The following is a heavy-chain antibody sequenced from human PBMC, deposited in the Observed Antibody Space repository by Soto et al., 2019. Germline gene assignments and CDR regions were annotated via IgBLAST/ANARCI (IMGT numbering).Heavy chain of an antibody. V-gene: IGHV3-30*18. CDR1: GFTFISYG. CDR2: ISYDGSNK. D-gene: IGHD6-13*01. J-gene: IGHJ4*02. Sequence: GGSLRLSCAASGFTFISYGMHWGRQAPGKGLAWVAVISYDGSNKYYADSVKGRFTISRDNSKNTLYLQMNSLRAEDTAVYYCAKDLMTLGRIAAADYLGPAYWGQGTLVTVSS. CDR3: AKDLMTLGRIAAADYLGPAY.